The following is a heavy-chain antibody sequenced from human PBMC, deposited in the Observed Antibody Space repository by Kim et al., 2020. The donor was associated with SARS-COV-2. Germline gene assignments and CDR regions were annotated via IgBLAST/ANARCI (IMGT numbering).Heavy chain of an antibody. D-gene: IGHD3-10*01. Sequence: GRTSTTPSLKRRVTISVDTSKTTFSLKMSSVTAADTAVYYCAEGSGSFDYWGQGTLVTVSS. CDR3: AEGSGSFDY. V-gene: IGHV4-39*07. J-gene: IGHJ4*02. CDR2: GRT.